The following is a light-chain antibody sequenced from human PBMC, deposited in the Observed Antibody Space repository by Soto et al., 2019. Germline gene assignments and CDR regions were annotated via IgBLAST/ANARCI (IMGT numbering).Light chain of an antibody. CDR2: DIN. Sequence: QSVLTQPASVSGSPGQSVTISCTGAGSDVGAYEHVSWYQQYPGRTPILIRYDINNRPSGVSNHFSGSRSGNTASLVISGLQANDEAYYYCSSYSTTNILVFGSGTKV. V-gene: IGLV2-14*03. J-gene: IGLJ1*01. CDR1: GSDVGAYEH. CDR3: SSYSTTNILV.